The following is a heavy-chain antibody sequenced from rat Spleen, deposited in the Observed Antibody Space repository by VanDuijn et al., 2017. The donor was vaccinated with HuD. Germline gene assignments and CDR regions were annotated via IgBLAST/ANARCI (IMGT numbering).Heavy chain of an antibody. J-gene: IGHJ3*01. CDR2: ISHDGSGT. CDR3: ARHGLYSNYGWFAY. Sequence: VQLKESGPGLVQPSQTLSLTCTVSGFSLTSYGVSWVRQAPTKGLEWVATISHDGSGTYYRDSVKGRFTISRDNAKSTLYLQMDSLRSEDTASYYCARHGLYSNYGWFAYWGQGTLVTVSS. V-gene: IGHV5-29*01. D-gene: IGHD1-10*01. CDR1: GFSLTSYG.